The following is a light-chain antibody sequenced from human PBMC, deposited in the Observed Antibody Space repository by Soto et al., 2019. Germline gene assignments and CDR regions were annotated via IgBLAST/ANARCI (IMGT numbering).Light chain of an antibody. Sequence: DIQMTQSPSTLSASVGDRVTITCRASQSIDSWLAWYQQKPGKAPNLLIYKASSLESGVPSRFSGSGSGTECTLTISSLQPDDSATYYCQQFHRYPVTFGQGTKVEI. CDR3: QQFHRYPVT. CDR1: QSIDSW. J-gene: IGKJ1*01. V-gene: IGKV1-5*03. CDR2: KAS.